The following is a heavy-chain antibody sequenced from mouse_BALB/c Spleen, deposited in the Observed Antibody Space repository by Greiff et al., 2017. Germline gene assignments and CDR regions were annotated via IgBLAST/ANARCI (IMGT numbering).Heavy chain of an antibody. J-gene: IGHJ4*01. CDR2: ISSGGSYT. CDR1: GFTFSSYA. V-gene: IGHV5-9-4*01. Sequence: EVQVVESGGGLVKPGGSLKLSCAASGFTFSSYAMSWVRQSPEKRLEWVAEISSGGSYTYYPDTVTGRFTISRDNAKNTLYLEMSSLRSEDTAMYYCAREGDGYAMDDWGQGTSVTVSS. CDR3: AREGDGYAMDD.